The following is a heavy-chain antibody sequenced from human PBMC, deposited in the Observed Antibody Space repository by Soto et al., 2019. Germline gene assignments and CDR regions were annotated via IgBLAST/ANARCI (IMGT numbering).Heavy chain of an antibody. Sequence: PSETLSLTCAVYGGSFSGYYWSWIRQPPGKGLEWIGEINHSGSTNYNPPLKSRVTISVDTSKNQFSLKLSSVTAADTAVYYCARKSIAARGNWFDPWGQGTLVTVSS. CDR2: INHSGST. D-gene: IGHD6-6*01. CDR1: GGSFSGYY. J-gene: IGHJ5*02. V-gene: IGHV4-34*01. CDR3: ARKSIAARGNWFDP.